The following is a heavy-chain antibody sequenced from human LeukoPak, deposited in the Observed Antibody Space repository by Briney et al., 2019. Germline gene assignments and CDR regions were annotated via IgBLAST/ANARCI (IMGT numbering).Heavy chain of an antibody. J-gene: IGHJ3*02. Sequence: SETLSLTCAVYGGSFSGQYWSWIRQSSGKGLEWIGEINHSGSTTYNPSLRSRVAISIDTPESQFSLKLISVTAADTAIYYCARRAYYYDSSGYYYSDAFDIWGQGTMVTVSS. D-gene: IGHD3-22*01. CDR1: GGSFSGQY. V-gene: IGHV4-34*01. CDR3: ARRAYYYDSSGYYYSDAFDI. CDR2: INHSGST.